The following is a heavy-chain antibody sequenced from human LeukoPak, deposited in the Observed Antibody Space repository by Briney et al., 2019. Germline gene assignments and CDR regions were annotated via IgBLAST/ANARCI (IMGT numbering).Heavy chain of an antibody. CDR3: VRMVSGDS. Sequence: PGGSLRLSCAVPGFTFSNYDMNWVRQAPGKGPEWVTTISASGIHIYYADSAKGRFTISRDNSRNTLELQMNSLRGEDTAVYYCVRMVSGDSWGQGTLVTVTS. CDR1: GFTFSNYD. D-gene: IGHD2-8*01. CDR2: ISASGIHI. J-gene: IGHJ4*02. V-gene: IGHV3-23*01.